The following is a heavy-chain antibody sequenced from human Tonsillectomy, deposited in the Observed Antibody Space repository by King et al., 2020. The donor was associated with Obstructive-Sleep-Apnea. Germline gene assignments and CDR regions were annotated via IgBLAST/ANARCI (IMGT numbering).Heavy chain of an antibody. CDR1: GGSISSYY. CDR3: ARDRRYDYVWGSYRDTEGYYFDY. D-gene: IGHD3-16*02. V-gene: IGHV4-59*01. Sequence: QLQESGPGLVKPSETLSLTCTVSGGSISSYYWSWIRQPPGKGLEWSGYIYYRGSTNYNPSLKSRVTISVDTSKNQFSLKLSSVTAADTDVYYCARDRRYDYVWGSYRDTEGYYFDYWGQGTLVTVSS. CDR2: IYYRGST. J-gene: IGHJ4*02.